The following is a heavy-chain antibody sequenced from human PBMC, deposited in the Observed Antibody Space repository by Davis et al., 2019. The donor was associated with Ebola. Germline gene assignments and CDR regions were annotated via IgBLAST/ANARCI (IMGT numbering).Heavy chain of an antibody. CDR2: INPNSGGT. CDR1: GYTFTGYY. D-gene: IGHD6-13*01. V-gene: IGHV1-2*02. CDR3: ARDLEGRDSDSWSYYYYYMDV. Sequence: ASVKVSCKASGYTFTGYYIHWVRQAPGQGLEWMGWINPNSGGTNYAQKFQGRVTMTRDTSISTAYMELSRLRPDDTAVYYCARDLEGRDSDSWSYYYYYMDVWGKGTTVTVSS. J-gene: IGHJ6*03.